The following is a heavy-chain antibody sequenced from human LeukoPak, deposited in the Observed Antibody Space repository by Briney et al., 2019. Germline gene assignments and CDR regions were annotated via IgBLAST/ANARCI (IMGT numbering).Heavy chain of an antibody. CDR3: ARKGYYDFWSGYYRGYYFDY. CDR1: GGSFSDNY. CDR2: INHSGSS. J-gene: IGHJ4*02. D-gene: IGHD3-3*01. V-gene: IGHV4-34*01. Sequence: SQTLSLTCAIYGGSFSDNYWRWIRQPPGKGLEWIGEINHSGSSTYNPALKSRVTISVDTSTIQFFLKLSSVTAADTAVYYCARKGYYDFWSGYYRGYYFDYWGQGTLVTVSS.